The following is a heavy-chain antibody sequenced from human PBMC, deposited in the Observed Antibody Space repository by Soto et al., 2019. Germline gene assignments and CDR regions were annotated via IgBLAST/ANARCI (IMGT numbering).Heavy chain of an antibody. D-gene: IGHD5-18*01. CDR1: GFTFSSYG. CDR2: ISYDGSNK. CDR3: AKSDVDTAMVTQIDY. J-gene: IGHJ4*02. Sequence: PGGSLRLSCAASGFTFSSYGMHWVRQAPGKGLEWVAVISYDGSNKYYADSVKGRFTISRDNSKNTLYLQMNSLRAEDTAVYYCAKSDVDTAMVTQIDYWGQGTLVTVSS. V-gene: IGHV3-30*18.